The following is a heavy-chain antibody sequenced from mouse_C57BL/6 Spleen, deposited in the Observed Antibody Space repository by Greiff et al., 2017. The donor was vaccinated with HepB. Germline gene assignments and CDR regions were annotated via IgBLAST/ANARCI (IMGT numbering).Heavy chain of an antibody. D-gene: IGHD2-3*01. Sequence: QVQLQQSGPGLVQPSQCLSITCTVSGFSLTSYGVPWVRQSPGKGLEWLGVIWRSGSTDYNAAFMSRLSITKDNSKSQVFFKMNSLQADDTAIYYCAKNDGYYGFDYWGQGTTLTVSS. V-gene: IGHV2-5*01. CDR1: GFSLTSYG. CDR3: AKNDGYYGFDY. J-gene: IGHJ2*01. CDR2: IWRSGST.